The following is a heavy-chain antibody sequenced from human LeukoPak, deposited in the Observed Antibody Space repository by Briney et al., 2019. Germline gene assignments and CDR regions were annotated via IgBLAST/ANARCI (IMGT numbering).Heavy chain of an antibody. V-gene: IGHV1-18*04. CDR1: GYTFTSYG. CDR3: ARGGKARYSGYDQNYYYYGMDV. D-gene: IGHD5-12*01. CDR2: ISAYNGNT. J-gene: IGHJ6*04. Sequence: ASVKVSCKASGYTFTSYGISWVRQAPGQGLEWMGWISAYNGNTNYAEKLQGRVTMTMDTSTSTAYMELRSLRSDDTAVYYCARGGKARYSGYDQNYYYYGMDVWGKGTTVTVSS.